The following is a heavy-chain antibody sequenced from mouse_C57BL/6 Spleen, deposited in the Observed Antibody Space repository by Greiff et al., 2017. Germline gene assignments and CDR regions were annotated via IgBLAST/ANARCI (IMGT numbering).Heavy chain of an antibody. CDR3: ARPEGSWPLDY. J-gene: IGHJ2*01. D-gene: IGHD1-1*02. Sequence: VQLQQPGAELVRPGSSVKLSCKASGFTFTSYWMPWVKQRPIQGLEWIGNIDASDSETHYNQKFKDKVTLTVDKSSSTAYMQLSSLTSEDSAVYACARPEGSWPLDYWGQGTTLTVSS. CDR2: IDASDSET. V-gene: IGHV1-52*01. CDR1: GFTFTSYW.